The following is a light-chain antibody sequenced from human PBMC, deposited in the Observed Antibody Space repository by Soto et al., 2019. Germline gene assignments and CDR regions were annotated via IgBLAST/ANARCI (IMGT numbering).Light chain of an antibody. J-gene: IGLJ3*02. V-gene: IGLV2-14*01. CDR2: EVT. CDR1: SRDVGGYNY. CDR3: SSYTSSNTWV. Sequence: QSALTQPASVSGSPGQSITISCTGTSRDVGGYNYVSWYQQHPGKAPKVMIYEVTNRPSGVSNRCSGSKSGNTASLTISGLQAEDEADYYCSSYTSSNTWVFGGGTKLTVL.